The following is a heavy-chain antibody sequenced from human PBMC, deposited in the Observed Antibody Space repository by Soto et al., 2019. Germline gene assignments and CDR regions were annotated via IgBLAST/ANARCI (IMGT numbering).Heavy chain of an antibody. CDR1: GFTFSTYS. J-gene: IGHJ4*02. CDR3: AKDANTNMAPDFDY. V-gene: IGHV3-23*01. D-gene: IGHD5-18*01. Sequence: GGSLRLSCAASGFTFSTYSMSWVRQAPGKGLEWVSAISGSGGSTYYADSVKGRFTISRDTSKNTLSLQMNSLRAEDTAVYYCAKDANTNMAPDFDYWGQGTLLTVSS. CDR2: ISGSGGST.